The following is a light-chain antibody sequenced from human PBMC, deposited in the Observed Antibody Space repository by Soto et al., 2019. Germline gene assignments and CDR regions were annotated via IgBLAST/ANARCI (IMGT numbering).Light chain of an antibody. CDR1: DVYGDYK. CDR3: SSHAGINNVV. J-gene: IGLJ3*02. Sequence: QSVLTQPPSASASLGASVTLTCTLSDVYGDYKVDWYQQRPGKGPRFVMRVGTGGIVGSKGDDIPDRFSGSKSGNTASLTVSGLQAEDEADYYCSSHAGINNVVFGGGTKLTVL. CDR2: VGTGGIVG. V-gene: IGLV9-49*03.